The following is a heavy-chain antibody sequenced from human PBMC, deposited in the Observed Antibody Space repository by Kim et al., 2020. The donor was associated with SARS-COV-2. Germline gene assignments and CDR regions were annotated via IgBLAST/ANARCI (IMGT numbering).Heavy chain of an antibody. V-gene: IGHV3-33*01. CDR1: GFTFSSYG. J-gene: IGHJ6*02. CDR3: ARPHYDFWSGYENYYYYGMDV. CDR2: IWYDGSNK. D-gene: IGHD3-3*01. Sequence: GGSLRLSCAASGFTFSSYGMHWVRQAPGKGLEWVAVIWYDGSNKYYADSVKGRFTISRDNSKNTLYLQMNSLRAEDTAVYYCARPHYDFWSGYENYYYYGMDVWGQGTTVTVSS.